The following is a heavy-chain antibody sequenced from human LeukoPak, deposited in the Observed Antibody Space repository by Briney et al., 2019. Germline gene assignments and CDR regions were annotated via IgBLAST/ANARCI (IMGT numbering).Heavy chain of an antibody. D-gene: IGHD3-16*01. J-gene: IGHJ4*02. Sequence: KPSETLSLTCTVSGGSISSYYWSWIRQPPGKGLEWIGDIYYSGSTNYNPSLKSRVTISVDTSKNQFSLKLSSVTAADTAVYYCARVRTVLGAPTFDYWGQGTLVTVSS. V-gene: IGHV4-59*01. CDR3: ARVRTVLGAPTFDY. CDR2: IYYSGST. CDR1: GGSISSYY.